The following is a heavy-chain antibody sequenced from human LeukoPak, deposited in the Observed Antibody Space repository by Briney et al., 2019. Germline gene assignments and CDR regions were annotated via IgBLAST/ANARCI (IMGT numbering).Heavy chain of an antibody. V-gene: IGHV4-59*01. CDR2: IYYSGST. D-gene: IGHD3-3*01. CDR1: GGSISSYY. Sequence: ASETLSLTCTVSGGSISSYYWSWIRQPPGKGLEWIGYIYYSGSTNYNPSLKSRVTISVDTSKNQFSLKLSSVTAADTAVYYCARGVPTYDFWSGYYNPPYMDVWGKGTTVTVSS. CDR3: ARGVPTYDFWSGYYNPPYMDV. J-gene: IGHJ6*03.